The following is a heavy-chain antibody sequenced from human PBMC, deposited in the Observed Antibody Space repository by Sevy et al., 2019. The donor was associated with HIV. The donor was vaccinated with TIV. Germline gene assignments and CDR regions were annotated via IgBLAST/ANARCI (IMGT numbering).Heavy chain of an antibody. Sequence: GGSLRLSCAAFGFTFSNAWMSWVRQAPGKGLEWVGRIKSKTDGGTTDYAAPVKGRFTISRDDSKNTLYLQMNSLKTEDTAVYYCTTDTLRDYFDYWGQGTLVTVSS. CDR1: GFTFSNAW. CDR3: TTDTLRDYFDY. CDR2: IKSKTDGGTT. V-gene: IGHV3-15*01. J-gene: IGHJ4*02.